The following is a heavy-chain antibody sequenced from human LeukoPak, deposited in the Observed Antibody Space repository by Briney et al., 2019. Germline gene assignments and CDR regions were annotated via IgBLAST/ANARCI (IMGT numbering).Heavy chain of an antibody. Sequence: GGSLRLSCAASGFTFSSYSMNWVRQAPGKGLEWVSSISSSSSYIYYADSVKGRFTISRDNAKNSLYLQMNSLRAEDTAVYYCARAGSGYAQVGYWGQGTLVTVSS. V-gene: IGHV3-21*01. CDR1: GFTFSSYS. D-gene: IGHD5-12*01. J-gene: IGHJ4*02. CDR3: ARAGSGYAQVGY. CDR2: ISSSSSYI.